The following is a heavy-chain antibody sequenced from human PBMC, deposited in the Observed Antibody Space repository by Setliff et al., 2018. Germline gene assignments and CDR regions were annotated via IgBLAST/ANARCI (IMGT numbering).Heavy chain of an antibody. D-gene: IGHD3-16*01. CDR3: ARALRSPLGGTAFVPVHFDP. CDR2: SNHSGNT. V-gene: IGHV4-34*10. Sequence: SETLSLTCRVYGESFSNNYWSWIRQPPGKGLEWIGESNHSGNTTNHPSLKSRLTMSVDKSKNQFHLTVKSVTDADTAVYYCARALRSPLGGTAFVPVHFDPWGQGILVTVSS. CDR1: GESFSNNY. J-gene: IGHJ5*02.